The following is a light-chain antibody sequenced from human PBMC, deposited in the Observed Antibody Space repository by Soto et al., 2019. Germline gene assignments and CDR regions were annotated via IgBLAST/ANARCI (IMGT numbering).Light chain of an antibody. J-gene: IGLJ1*01. CDR1: SSDVGGYNY. CDR2: DVS. CDR3: SSYTSSSTPYV. V-gene: IGLV2-14*01. Sequence: QSALTQPASVSGSPGQSITISCPGTSSDVGGYNYVSWYQQHPGKAPKLMIYDVSNRPSGVSNRFSGSKSGNTASLTISGLQAEDEADYYCSSYTSSSTPYVFGTGTKV.